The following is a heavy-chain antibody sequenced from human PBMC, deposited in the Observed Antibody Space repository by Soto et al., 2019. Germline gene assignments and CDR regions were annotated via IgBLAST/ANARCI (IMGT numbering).Heavy chain of an antibody. CDR3: ARHLVGSTRGNFDY. D-gene: IGHD2-2*01. J-gene: IGHJ4*01. CDR1: GYRFTSYW. CDR2: IYPGDSNT. Sequence: GESLKISCEGSGYRFTSYWIGWVRQMPGKGLEWMGIIYPGDSNTRYSPSFQGQVTISADTSITTAYLQWSGLRASDTAMYFCARHLVGSTRGNFDYWGQGTLVTVSS. V-gene: IGHV5-51*01.